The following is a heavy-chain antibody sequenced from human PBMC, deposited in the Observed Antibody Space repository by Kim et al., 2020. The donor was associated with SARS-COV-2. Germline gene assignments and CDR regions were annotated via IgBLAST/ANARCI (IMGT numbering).Heavy chain of an antibody. CDR1: GFTFSSYW. Sequence: GGSLRLSCAASGFTFSSYWMSWVRQAPGKGLEWVANIKQDGSEKYYVDSVKGRFTISRDNAKNSLYLQMNSLRAEDTAVYYCARDSIVATTGHYYYGMDVWGQGTTVTVSS. CDR2: IKQDGSEK. V-gene: IGHV3-7*03. J-gene: IGHJ6*02. CDR3: ARDSIVATTGHYYYGMDV. D-gene: IGHD5-12*01.